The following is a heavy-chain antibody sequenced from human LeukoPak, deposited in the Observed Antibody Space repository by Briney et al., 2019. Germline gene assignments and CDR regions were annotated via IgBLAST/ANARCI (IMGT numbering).Heavy chain of an antibody. CDR2: INPNSGGT. Sequence: ASVKVSCKASGYTFTGYYMHWVRQAPGQGLEWMGWINPNSGGTNYVQKFQGRVTMTRDTSISTAYMELSRLRSDDTAVYYCARGSPYYYDSSGYHYYYYYYMDVWGKGTTVTVSS. D-gene: IGHD3-22*01. V-gene: IGHV1-2*02. CDR3: ARGSPYYYDSSGYHYYYYYYMDV. J-gene: IGHJ6*03. CDR1: GYTFTGYY.